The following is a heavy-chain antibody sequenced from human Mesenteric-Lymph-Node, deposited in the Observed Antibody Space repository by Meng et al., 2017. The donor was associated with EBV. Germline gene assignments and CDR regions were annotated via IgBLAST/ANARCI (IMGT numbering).Heavy chain of an antibody. J-gene: IGHJ4*02. D-gene: IGHD4-17*01. CDR1: GFTFSNYA. V-gene: IGHV3-23*01. CDR3: AKDVGPGYGDYGKIDF. Sequence: EVQMLESGGDLVQPGGSLRLSCVASGFTFSNYAMNWVRQAPGKGLECVSSISGSGESTYYADSVKGRFTISRDNSKNTLYLQMNSLRAEDTAVYYCAKDVGPGYGDYGKIDFWGQGTLVTVSS. CDR2: ISGSGEST.